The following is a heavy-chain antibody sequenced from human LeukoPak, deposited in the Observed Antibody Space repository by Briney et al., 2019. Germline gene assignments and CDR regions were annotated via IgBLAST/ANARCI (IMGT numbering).Heavy chain of an antibody. CDR3: AKDIFGDYGGADY. CDR2: ISWNSGSI. V-gene: IGHV3-9*01. D-gene: IGHD4-23*01. CDR1: GFTFSSYS. J-gene: IGHJ4*02. Sequence: GGSLRLSCAASGFTFSSYSMNWVRQAPGKGLEWVSGISWNSGSIGYADSVKGRFTISRDNAKNSLYLQMNSLRAEDTALYYCAKDIFGDYGGADYWGQGTLVTVSS.